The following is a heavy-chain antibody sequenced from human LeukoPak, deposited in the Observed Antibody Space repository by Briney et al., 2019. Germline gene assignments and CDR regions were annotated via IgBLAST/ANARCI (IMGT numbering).Heavy chain of an antibody. V-gene: IGHV3-21*01. D-gene: IGHD5-18*01. CDR3: ATIDMVTFNS. J-gene: IGHJ4*02. CDR1: GFTLRSYT. CDR2: IGISSNKI. Sequence: GGSLRLSCAASGFTLRSYTMNWVRQAPGKGLEWVSSIGISSNKIYYADSVKGRFIISRDNAKNSVYLQMNSLRAEDTAVYYCATIDMVTFNSWGQGTLVTVSS.